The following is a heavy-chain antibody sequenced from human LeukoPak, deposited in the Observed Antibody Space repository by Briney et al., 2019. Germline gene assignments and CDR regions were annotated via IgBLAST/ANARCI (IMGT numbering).Heavy chain of an antibody. J-gene: IGHJ4*02. D-gene: IGHD3-3*01. CDR2: ISWNSGSI. CDR3: AKDMIYDFWSGYFDY. V-gene: IGHV3-9*01. CDR1: GFTFDDYA. Sequence: PGGSLRLSCAASGFTFDDYAMHWVRQAPGKGLEWVSGISWNSGSIGYADSVKGRFTISRDNAKNSLDLQMNSLRAEDTALYYCAKDMIYDFWSGYFDYWGQGTLVTVSS.